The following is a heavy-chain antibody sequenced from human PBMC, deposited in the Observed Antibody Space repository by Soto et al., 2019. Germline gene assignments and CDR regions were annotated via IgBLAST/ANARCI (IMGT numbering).Heavy chain of an antibody. D-gene: IGHD3-22*01. CDR2: ISAYNGNT. J-gene: IGHJ6*02. V-gene: IGHV1-18*01. CDR3: AREYDSSDYYAYYYYGMDV. CDR1: GYTFTSYG. Sequence: ASVKVSCKASGYTFTSYGISWVRQAPGQGLEWMGWISAYNGNTNYAQKLQGRVTMTTDTSTSTAYMELRSLRSDDTAAYYCAREYDSSDYYAYYYYGMDVWSQGTTVTVSS.